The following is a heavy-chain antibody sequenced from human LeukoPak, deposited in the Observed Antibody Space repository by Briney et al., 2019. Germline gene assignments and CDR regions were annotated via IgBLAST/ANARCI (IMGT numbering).Heavy chain of an antibody. V-gene: IGHV3-53*01. Sequence: PGGSLRLSCEASGFTFSAYAMTWVRQAPRKGLEWVSVTRSGGSTDYADSVKGRFTISRDHSKNTVFLHMNSLRAEDTALYYCARNYYGSGSYSRLDSWGQGTLVTVSS. J-gene: IGHJ4*02. D-gene: IGHD3-10*01. CDR3: ARNYYGSGSYSRLDS. CDR1: GFTFSAYA. CDR2: TRSGGST.